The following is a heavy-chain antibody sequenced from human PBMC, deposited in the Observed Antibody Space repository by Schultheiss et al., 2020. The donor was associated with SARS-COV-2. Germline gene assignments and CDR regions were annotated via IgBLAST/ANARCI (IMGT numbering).Heavy chain of an antibody. CDR1: GGSISSYY. Sequence: SETLSLTCTVSGGSISSYYWSWIRQPPGKGLEWIGYIYYSGSTNYNPSLKSRVTISVDTSKNQFSLKLSSVTAADTAVYYCARGYVKDAFDIWGQGTMVTVSS. V-gene: IGHV4-59*01. CDR3: ARGYVKDAFDI. D-gene: IGHD3-10*02. CDR2: IYYSGST. J-gene: IGHJ3*02.